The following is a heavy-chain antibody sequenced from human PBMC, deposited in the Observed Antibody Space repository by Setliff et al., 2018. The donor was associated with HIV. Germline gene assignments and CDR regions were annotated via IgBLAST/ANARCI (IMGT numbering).Heavy chain of an antibody. Sequence: RGGSLRLSCAASGFIFSSYEMNWVRQAPGKGLEWVSYINSYGSSTYYADSVKGRFTISRDNAKNSLYLQMNSLRAEDTAVYYCARDIGGYSSLWGQGTLVTVSS. V-gene: IGHV3-48*03. CDR1: GFIFSSYE. CDR3: ARDIGGYSSL. CDR2: INSYGSST. D-gene: IGHD6-19*01. J-gene: IGHJ4*02.